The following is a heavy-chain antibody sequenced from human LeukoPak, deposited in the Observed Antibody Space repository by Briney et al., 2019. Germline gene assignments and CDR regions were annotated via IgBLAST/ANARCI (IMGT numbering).Heavy chain of an antibody. CDR3: ATGSSRYYYYMDV. Sequence: SETLSLTCTVSGGSIRSNSYYWGWIRQPPGKGLEWIGSIYFSGNTYYNPSLRSRVTISVDTSKNQFSLKLSSVTAADTAVYYCATGSSRYYYYMDVWGKGTTVTVSS. CDR1: GGSIRSNSYY. CDR2: IYFSGNT. J-gene: IGHJ6*03. D-gene: IGHD3-10*01. V-gene: IGHV4-39*01.